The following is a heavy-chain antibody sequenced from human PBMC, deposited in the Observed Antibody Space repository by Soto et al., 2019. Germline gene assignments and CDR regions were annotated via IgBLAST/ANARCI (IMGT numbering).Heavy chain of an antibody. CDR1: GYTFIGYY. Sequence: QVQLLQSGADVKEPGASVKVSCKTSGYTFIGYYRHWVRQAPGQGLECLGWDTPKSGGTNSAQKFQGRVTMTRDTSVNTAYMELTRLTSDDTAVYYCARDLGDGAPFYYMDVWGMGTTVTVSS. J-gene: IGHJ6*03. V-gene: IGHV1-2*02. CDR2: DTPKSGGT. CDR3: ARDLGDGAPFYYMDV. D-gene: IGHD3-16*01.